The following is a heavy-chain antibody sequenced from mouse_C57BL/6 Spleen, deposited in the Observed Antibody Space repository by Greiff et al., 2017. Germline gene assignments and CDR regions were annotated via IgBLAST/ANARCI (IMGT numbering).Heavy chain of an antibody. D-gene: IGHD1-2*01. V-gene: IGHV14-2*01. CDR2: IDPEDGET. CDR3: ASDTTAFDY. J-gene: IGHJ2*01. Sequence: VQLQQSGAELVKPGASVKLSCTASGFNIKDYYMHWVKQRTEQGLEWIGRIDPEDGETKYAPNFQGKATITSDTSSNTAFLQLSSLTSEDTAVYYCASDTTAFDYWGQGTTLTVSS. CDR1: GFNIKDYY.